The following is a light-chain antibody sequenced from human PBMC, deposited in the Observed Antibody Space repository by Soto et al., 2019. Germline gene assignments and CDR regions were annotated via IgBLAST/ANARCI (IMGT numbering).Light chain of an antibody. CDR2: RAS. J-gene: IGKJ1*01. Sequence: EIVMTQSPATLAGSPGETVTLSCRASQSLSGNLAWYQQKPGQAPRLLIFRASTRATGVPARFSGRGSGTEFTLTISSLEPEDFAVYYCQQRSNWPVTFGQGTKV. CDR3: QQRSNWPVT. V-gene: IGKV3-11*01. CDR1: QSLSGN.